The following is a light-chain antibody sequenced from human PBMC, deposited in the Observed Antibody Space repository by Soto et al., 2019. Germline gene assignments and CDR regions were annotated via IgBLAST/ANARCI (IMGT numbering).Light chain of an antibody. V-gene: IGKV3-11*01. CDR2: DAA. Sequence: EIVLTQSPATLSLSQGERATLSCRASQSVSSYLAWYQKKPGKAPRLLTYDAANRATGSPARFSGSGYGTDFTLTISSLEPEDFGVYYCQQRSNWPPLTFGGGTKVEIK. J-gene: IGKJ4*01. CDR3: QQRSNWPPLT. CDR1: QSVSSY.